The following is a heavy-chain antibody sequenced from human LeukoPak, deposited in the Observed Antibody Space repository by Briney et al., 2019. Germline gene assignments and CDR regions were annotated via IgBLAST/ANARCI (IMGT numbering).Heavy chain of an antibody. CDR1: GYTFTNYG. D-gene: IGHD1-7*01. CDR2: ISAYSGNT. Sequence: ASVKVSCKASGYTFTNYGISWVRQAPGQGLEWMGWISAYSGNTNYVEKFQGRVTMTTDTSTSTAYMELRSLRSEDTAVYYCASGDRFLELGDDAFDIWGQGTMVTVSS. J-gene: IGHJ3*02. V-gene: IGHV1-18*01. CDR3: ASGDRFLELGDDAFDI.